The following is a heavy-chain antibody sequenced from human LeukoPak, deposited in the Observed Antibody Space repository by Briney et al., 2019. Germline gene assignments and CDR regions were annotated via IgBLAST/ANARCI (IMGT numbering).Heavy chain of an antibody. J-gene: IGHJ4*02. V-gene: IGHV3-30*03. Sequence: GRSLRLSCAPSGFTFSRHGMHWVRQAPGKGLEWVAIISNDGSRKYYAHSVEGRFTISRDNSKNTLYLQMNSLRAEDTAVYYCARGSDYWGQGTLVTVSS. CDR2: ISNDGSRK. CDR1: GFTFSRHG. CDR3: ARGSDY.